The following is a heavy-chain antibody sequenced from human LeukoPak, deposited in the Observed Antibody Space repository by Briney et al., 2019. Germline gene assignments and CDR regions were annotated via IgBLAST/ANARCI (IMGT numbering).Heavy chain of an antibody. Sequence: PSETLSLTCTVSGGSISTSSYYWGWIRQPPGKGLEWIGSIYYSGSTYYNPSLKSRVTISLDTSKNQFSLKLSSVTAADTAVYYCTSHDSGSYYRFDYWGQGTLVTVSS. D-gene: IGHD1-26*01. V-gene: IGHV4-39*07. CDR2: IYYSGST. CDR3: TSHDSGSYYRFDY. CDR1: GGSISTSSYY. J-gene: IGHJ4*02.